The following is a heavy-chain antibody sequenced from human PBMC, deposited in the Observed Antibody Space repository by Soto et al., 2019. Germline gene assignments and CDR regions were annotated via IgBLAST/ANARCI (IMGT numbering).Heavy chain of an antibody. J-gene: IGHJ4*02. V-gene: IGHV5-51*01. CDR3: ARRHYEGQGFDY. CDR1: GYSFTNVW. D-gene: IGHD4-17*01. CDR2: IYPGDFTI. Sequence: GESLKMSCVGSGYSFTNVWIGWVLQMPGKGLEWMGIIYPGDFTIKYSPSFQGQVTISADRSINTAYLQWSSLKPSDTAIYYCARRHYEGQGFDYWGQGTVVTVSS.